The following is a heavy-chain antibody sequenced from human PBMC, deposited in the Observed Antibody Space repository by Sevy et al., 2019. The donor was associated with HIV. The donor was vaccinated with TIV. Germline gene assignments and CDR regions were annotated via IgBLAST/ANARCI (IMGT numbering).Heavy chain of an antibody. CDR3: AGTSIAYYDFWSGYLRPFYYGMDV. J-gene: IGHJ6*02. CDR1: GYTFTSYD. V-gene: IGHV1-8*01. Sequence: ASVKVSCKASGYTFTSYDINWVRQATGQGLEWMGWMNPNSGNTGYAQKFQGRVTMTRNTSISTAYMELSSRRSEDTAVYYWAGTSIAYYDFWSGYLRPFYYGMDVWGQGTTVTVSS. CDR2: MNPNSGNT. D-gene: IGHD3-3*01.